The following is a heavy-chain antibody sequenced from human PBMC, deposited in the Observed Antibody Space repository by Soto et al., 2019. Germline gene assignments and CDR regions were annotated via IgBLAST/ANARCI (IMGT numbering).Heavy chain of an antibody. CDR1: GSTFGIHW. J-gene: IGHJ6*03. CDR2: IKEDGTEK. V-gene: IGHV3-7*01. D-gene: IGHD6-25*01. Sequence: PGGSLRLSCEASGSTFGIHWMTWVRQAPGKALEWVANIKEDGTEKYYGDSVKGRFTISRDNSKNTLYLQMNSLTAEDTAIYYCAKRLDYYIDVWDKGTTVTVSS. CDR3: AKRLDYYIDV.